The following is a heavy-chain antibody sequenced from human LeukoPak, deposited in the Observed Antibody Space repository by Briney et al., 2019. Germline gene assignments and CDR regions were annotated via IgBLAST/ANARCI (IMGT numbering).Heavy chain of an antibody. CDR2: INHNGST. J-gene: IGHJ4*02. CDR3: ASTRFRYYFDH. V-gene: IGHV4-34*01. CDR1: GGSFSGYH. D-gene: IGHD3-3*01. Sequence: SETLSLTCAVYGGSFSGYHWSWIRQPPGKGLEWLGEINHNGSTNYNPSLKSRVTISVDTPKNQFSLKLSSVTAADTAVYYCASTRFRYYFDHWGQGTLVTVSS.